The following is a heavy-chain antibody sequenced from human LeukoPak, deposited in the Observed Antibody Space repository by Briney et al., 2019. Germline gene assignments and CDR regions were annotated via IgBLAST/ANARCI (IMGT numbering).Heavy chain of an antibody. CDR1: GGTISSHY. V-gene: IGHV4-59*11. D-gene: IGHD2-8*01. CDR2: IYYSGRT. Sequence: PSDTLSLTCTASGGTISSHYCSCIRQPPEDRLQWLGYIYYSGRTNYNTSLKSGVTISVDTSKNQFSLEVSSVTAADTGVYYCARGRYCTNGVCYGKSGSFLSPPYYYYFYMDVWGKGTTVTVSS. CDR3: ARGRYCTNGVCYGKSGSFLSPPYYYYFYMDV. J-gene: IGHJ6*03.